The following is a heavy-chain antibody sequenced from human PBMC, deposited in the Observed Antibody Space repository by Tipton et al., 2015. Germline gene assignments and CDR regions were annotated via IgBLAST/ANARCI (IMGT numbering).Heavy chain of an antibody. V-gene: IGHV4-59*01. CDR3: ARARGRHGGLFDS. Sequence: TLSLTCSVSSDSISKYYWSWIRQPPGKGLEWIGSLYFSGSTYYNPSLKSRVTISIDRFKTQFSLKMRSVTATDTAVYYCARARGRHGGLFDSWGQGTLVTVSS. CDR2: LYFSGST. D-gene: IGHD4-23*01. CDR1: SDSISKYY. J-gene: IGHJ4*02.